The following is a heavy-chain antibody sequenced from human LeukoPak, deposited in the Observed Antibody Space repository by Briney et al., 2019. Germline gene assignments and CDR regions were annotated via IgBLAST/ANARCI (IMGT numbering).Heavy chain of an antibody. CDR3: AREGGGDRAFGGVPHAFDI. D-gene: IGHD3-16*01. CDR1: DGSISSYY. Sequence: SETLSLTCTVSDGSISSYYWSWIRQPAGKGLEWIGRIYTSGSTNYNPSLKSRVTMSVDTSKNQFSLKLSSVTAADTAVYYCAREGGGDRAFGGVPHAFDIWGQGTMVTVSS. CDR2: IYTSGST. J-gene: IGHJ3*02. V-gene: IGHV4-4*07.